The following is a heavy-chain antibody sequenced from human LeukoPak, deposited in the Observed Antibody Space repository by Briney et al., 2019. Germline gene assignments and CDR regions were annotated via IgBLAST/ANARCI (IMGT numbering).Heavy chain of an antibody. J-gene: IGHJ4*02. CDR1: GFTFDDYA. CDR2: INWNSGSI. Sequence: PGGSLRLSCAASGFTFDDYAMHWVRQAPGKGLEWVSGINWNSGSIGYADSVKGRFTISRDNAENSLYLQMNSLRTEDTALYYCTKGGNFYDGSGYYYAPPSDYWGQGTLVTVSS. D-gene: IGHD3-22*01. V-gene: IGHV3-9*01. CDR3: TKGGNFYDGSGYYYAPPSDY.